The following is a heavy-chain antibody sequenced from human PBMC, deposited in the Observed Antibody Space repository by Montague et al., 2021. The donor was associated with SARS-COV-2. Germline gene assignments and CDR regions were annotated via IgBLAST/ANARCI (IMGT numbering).Heavy chain of an antibody. J-gene: IGHJ4*02. CDR3: VRARGSNCYCPSH. CDR2: IYSGGSKT. Sequence: SLRLSCAASGFAFNSHGMNWVRQAPGKGLEWVSVIYSGGSKTFYADSVRGRFTISRDDSKNTVYLQLGSLRAEDTAVYYCVRARGSNCYCPSHWGQGTLVTVSS. D-gene: IGHD2-15*01. V-gene: IGHV3-23*03. CDR1: GFAFNSHG.